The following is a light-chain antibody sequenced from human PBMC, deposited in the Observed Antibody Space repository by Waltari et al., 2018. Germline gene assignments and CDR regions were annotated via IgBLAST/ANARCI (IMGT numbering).Light chain of an antibody. J-gene: IGKJ4*01. CDR1: QDINNY. V-gene: IGKV1-33*01. Sequence: DIQMTQSPSSLSASVGDSVTITCQASQDINNYLNWYQQKPGKAPKLLIYNTANLETGVPSRFSGSGSGTDFAFTISSLQPEDNGTYYCQQYDNLPLTFGGGTKVEIK. CDR2: NTA. CDR3: QQYDNLPLT.